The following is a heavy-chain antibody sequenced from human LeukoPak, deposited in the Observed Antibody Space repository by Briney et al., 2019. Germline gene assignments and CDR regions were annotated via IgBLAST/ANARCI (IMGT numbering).Heavy chain of an antibody. CDR2: IYTSGST. J-gene: IGHJ6*03. D-gene: IGHD6-13*01. CDR1: GGSISSYY. V-gene: IGHV4-4*07. Sequence: SETLSLTCTVSGGSISSYYWSWIRQPAGKGLEWIGRIYTSGSTNYNPSLKSRVTMSVDTSKNQFSLKLGSVTAADTAVYYCARVGLAAAGPCYYYYMDVWGKGTTVTVSS. CDR3: ARVGLAAAGPCYYYYMDV.